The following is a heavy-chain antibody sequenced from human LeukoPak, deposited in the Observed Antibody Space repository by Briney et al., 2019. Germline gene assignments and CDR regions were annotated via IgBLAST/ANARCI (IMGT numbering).Heavy chain of an antibody. V-gene: IGHV1-69*05. D-gene: IGHD6-19*01. J-gene: IGHJ4*02. Sequence: AASVKVSCKASGGTFSSYAISWVRQAPGQGLEWMGRIIPISGTANYAQKFQGRVTITTDESTSTAYMELSSLRSEDTAVYYCARFGSGWGFDYWGQGTLVTVSS. CDR1: GGTFSSYA. CDR2: IIPISGTA. CDR3: ARFGSGWGFDY.